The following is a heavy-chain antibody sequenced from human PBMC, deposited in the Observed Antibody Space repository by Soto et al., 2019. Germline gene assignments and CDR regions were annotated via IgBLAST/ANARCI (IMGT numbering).Heavy chain of an antibody. CDR1: VYSINTGVN. CDR2: IYHSGST. V-gene: IGHV4-38-2*02. Sequence: SSTLSLTCSVSVYSINTGVNWGSIRQPPGKGLEWIGSIYHSGSTYYNPSLKSRVTISMDKSKNQFSLKLSSVTAADTAVYYCATEPGYPLEDYYYGVDVWGQGTTVTVSS. D-gene: IGHD6-25*01. J-gene: IGHJ6*02. CDR3: ATEPGYPLEDYYYGVDV.